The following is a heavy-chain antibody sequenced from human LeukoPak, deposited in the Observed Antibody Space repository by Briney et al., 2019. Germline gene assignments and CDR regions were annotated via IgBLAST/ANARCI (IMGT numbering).Heavy chain of an antibody. D-gene: IGHD3-22*01. CDR3: ARLKYYYDSSGHTIPFDY. J-gene: IGHJ4*02. V-gene: IGHV4-34*01. CDR1: GGSLSGYY. CDR2: INHSGST. Sequence: SDTLSLTCAVYGGSLSGYYWSWIRQPPGKGLEWIGEINHSGSTNYNPSLKSRVTISVDTSKNQFSLKLSSVTAADTAVYYCARLKYYYDSSGHTIPFDYWGQGTLVTVSS.